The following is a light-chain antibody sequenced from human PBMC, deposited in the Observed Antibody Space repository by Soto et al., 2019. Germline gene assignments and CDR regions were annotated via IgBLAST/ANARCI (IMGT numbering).Light chain of an antibody. CDR2: GAS. CDR3: QQYGSSPPLT. CDR1: QSVSSSY. J-gene: IGKJ3*01. V-gene: IGKV3-20*01. Sequence: EIVLTQSPGTLSLSPGERATLSCRASQSVSSSYLAWYQQKPGQAPRLLIYGASSRATGIPDRFSGSGSGTDFTLTISRLEPEDFAVYYCQQYGSSPPLTFGPGTKVAIK.